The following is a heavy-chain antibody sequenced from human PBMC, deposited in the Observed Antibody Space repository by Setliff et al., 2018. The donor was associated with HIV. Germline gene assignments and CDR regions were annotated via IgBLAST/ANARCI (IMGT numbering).Heavy chain of an antibody. CDR1: GGSFTDSDYY. J-gene: IGHJ5*02. CDR3: ARLEQLINWFDP. Sequence: SETLSLTCTVSGGSFTDSDYYWAWVRQAPGKGLEWIGSIYHSGPTYYNPSLKGRITMSVDTSRNQFSLRLTYVTATDTAVYFCARLEQLINWFDPWGQGTQVTVSS. V-gene: IGHV4-39*01. D-gene: IGHD1-1*01. CDR2: IYHSGPT.